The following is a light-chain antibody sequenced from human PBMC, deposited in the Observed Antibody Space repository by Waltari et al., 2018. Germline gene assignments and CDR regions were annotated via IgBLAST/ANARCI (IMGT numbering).Light chain of an antibody. J-gene: IGLJ2*01. CDR2: QDN. Sequence: SYELTQPPSVSVSPGQTASITCSGDKLGDKYACWYQQKPGQSPVLDIYQDNKRPSGIPERFSGSNSGNTATLTISGTQAMDEADYYCQAWDSSTVEFGGGTKLTVL. V-gene: IGLV3-1*01. CDR3: QAWDSSTVE. CDR1: KLGDKY.